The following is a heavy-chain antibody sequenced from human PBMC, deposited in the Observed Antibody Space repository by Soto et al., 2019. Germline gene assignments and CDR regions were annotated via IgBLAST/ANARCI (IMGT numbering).Heavy chain of an antibody. V-gene: IGHV3-9*01. CDR3: VKTSTAGGYWAPYYYDY. D-gene: IGHD5-12*01. CDR2: IAWNSGGI. Sequence: EVQLAESGGGLVQPGRSLRLSCEASGFTFDDYSMHWVRQVPGKGLEWVSGIAWNSGGISYADSVKGRFTISRDNAKNSQYLQMYSLRPEDTAFYYCVKTSTAGGYWAPYYYDYWDQGTQVTVSS. CDR1: GFTFDDYS. J-gene: IGHJ4*02.